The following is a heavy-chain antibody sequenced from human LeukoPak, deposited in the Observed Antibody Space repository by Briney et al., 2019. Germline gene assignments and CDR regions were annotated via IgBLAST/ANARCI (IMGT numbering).Heavy chain of an antibody. Sequence: SLRLSCAASGFTFDDYAMHWVRQAPGKGLEWVSGISWNSGRIVYADSVKGRFTISRDNAKNSLYLQMNSLRAEDTALYYCAKDKLGWLQSGFDDWGQGTLVTVAS. D-gene: IGHD5-24*01. CDR1: GFTFDDYA. V-gene: IGHV3-9*01. CDR3: AKDKLGWLQSGFDD. CDR2: ISWNSGRI. J-gene: IGHJ4*02.